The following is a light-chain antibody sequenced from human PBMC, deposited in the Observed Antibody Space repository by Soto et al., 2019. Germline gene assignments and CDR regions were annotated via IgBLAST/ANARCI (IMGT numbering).Light chain of an antibody. CDR2: GNS. J-gene: IGLJ1*01. CDR1: SSDIRAGHN. V-gene: IGLV1-40*01. Sequence: QSVLTQPPSVSGAPGQRVTIYCTATSSDIRAGHNIHWYQRLPGAAPKLLIYGNSNRPSGVPERFSGSKSGTSASLAITGLQAEDEADYYCQSYDSSLSVRYVFGTGTKLTVL. CDR3: QSYDSSLSVRYV.